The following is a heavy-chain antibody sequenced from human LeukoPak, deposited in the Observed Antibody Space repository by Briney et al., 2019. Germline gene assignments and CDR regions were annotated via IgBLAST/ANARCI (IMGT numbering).Heavy chain of an antibody. Sequence: SAKVSCKASGGTFSSYTISWVRQAPGQGLEWMGRIIPILGIANYAQKFQGRVTITADKSTSTAYMELSSLRSEDMAVYYCARDLSWVAGILDYWGQGTLVTVSS. D-gene: IGHD6-19*01. CDR3: ARDLSWVAGILDY. CDR1: GGTFSSYT. J-gene: IGHJ4*02. V-gene: IGHV1-69*04. CDR2: IIPILGIA.